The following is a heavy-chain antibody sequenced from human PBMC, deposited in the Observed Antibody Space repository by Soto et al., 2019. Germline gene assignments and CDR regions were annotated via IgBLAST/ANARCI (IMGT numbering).Heavy chain of an antibody. CDR2: IYYSGNT. Sequence: SETLSLTCTVSGGSVGSGSYYWGWIRQPPGKGLEWIGSIYYSGNTYYNPSLKSRVTISVDTSKNQFSLKLSSVTAADTAVYYCARHVGGYYYYMDVWGKGTTVTVS. V-gene: IGHV4-39*01. CDR1: GGSVGSGSYY. J-gene: IGHJ6*03. D-gene: IGHD2-15*01. CDR3: ARHVGGYYYYMDV.